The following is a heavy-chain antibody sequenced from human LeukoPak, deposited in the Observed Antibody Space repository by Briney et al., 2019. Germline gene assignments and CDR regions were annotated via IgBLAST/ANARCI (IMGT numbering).Heavy chain of an antibody. J-gene: IGHJ3*02. V-gene: IGHV4-34*09. CDR1: GGSFSGYY. CDR2: IYYSGST. D-gene: IGHD2-21*02. Sequence: PSETLSLTCAVYGGSFSGYYWSWLRQPPGKGLEWIGYIYYSGSTYYNPSLKSRVTISVDTSKNQFSLKLSSVTAADTAVYYCARTTVVVVTENAFDIWGQGTMVTVSS. CDR3: ARTTVVVVTENAFDI.